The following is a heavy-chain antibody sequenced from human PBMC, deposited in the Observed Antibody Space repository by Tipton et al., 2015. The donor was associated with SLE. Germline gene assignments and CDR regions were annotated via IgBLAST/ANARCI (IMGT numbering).Heavy chain of an antibody. D-gene: IGHD1-26*01. CDR3: AKPDTRGSYYDIDY. Sequence: SLRLSCAASGFTFSSYGMSWVRQAPGKGLERVSAISGSGGSTYYADSVKGRFTISRDNSKNTQYLQMNSLRAEDTAVDYCAKPDTRGSYYDIDYWGQGTLVTVSS. CDR1: GFTFSSYG. V-gene: IGHV3-23*01. CDR2: ISGSGGST. J-gene: IGHJ4*02.